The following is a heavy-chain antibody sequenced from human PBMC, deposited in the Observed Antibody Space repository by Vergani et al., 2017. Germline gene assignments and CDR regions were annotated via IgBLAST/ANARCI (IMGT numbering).Heavy chain of an antibody. Sequence: DVRLVESGGGVVQPGGSLRLSCAASGFTFSAYSMNWVRQTPGKGLEWISYIGVSDNSIYYADSVMGRFAISRDNARNLLFLQMNSLRADDSAVYFCVRDPDYSTFDSWGQGTLVTVS. CDR3: VRDPDYSTFDS. D-gene: IGHD4-11*01. V-gene: IGHV3-48*01. CDR2: IGVSDNSI. CDR1: GFTFSAYS. J-gene: IGHJ4*02.